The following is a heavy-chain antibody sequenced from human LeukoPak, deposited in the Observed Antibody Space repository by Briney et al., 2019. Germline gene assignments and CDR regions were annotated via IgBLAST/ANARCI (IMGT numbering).Heavy chain of an antibody. CDR2: INPNSGGT. J-gene: IGHJ5*02. CDR1: GYTFTGYY. Sequence: GASVKVSCKASGYTFTGYYMHWVRQAPGQGLEWMGWINPNSGGTNYAQKFRGRVTMTRDTSISTAYMELSRLRSDDTAVYYCASSSRWSSTSWFDPWGQGTLVTVSS. V-gene: IGHV1-2*02. CDR3: ASSSRWSSTSWFDP. D-gene: IGHD2-2*01.